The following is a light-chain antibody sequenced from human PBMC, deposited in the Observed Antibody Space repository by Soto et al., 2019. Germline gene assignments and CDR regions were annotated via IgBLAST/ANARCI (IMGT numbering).Light chain of an antibody. J-gene: IGKJ4*01. Sequence: ILMTQSPATLSVSPGERATLSCRASQSVGGDLAWYQQTPGQAPRLLIHGASTRATGIPARFSGSGSGTEFTLTISSLQSEDFGFYYCQQYHNWPPVTFGGGTKVDIK. CDR2: GAS. CDR3: QQYHNWPPVT. V-gene: IGKV3-15*01. CDR1: QSVGGD.